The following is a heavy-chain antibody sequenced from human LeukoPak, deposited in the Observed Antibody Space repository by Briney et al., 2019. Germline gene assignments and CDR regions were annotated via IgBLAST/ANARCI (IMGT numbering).Heavy chain of an antibody. V-gene: IGHV1-69*13. J-gene: IGHJ4*02. CDR3: ARGPPHYGSGY. Sequence: ASVKVSCKASGGTFSTYAISWMRQAPGQGLEWMGGIIPISGTANYAQKFQGRVTITADESTSTAYMELSSLRSEDTAVYYCARGPPHYGSGYWGQGTPVTVSS. CDR1: GGTFSTYA. D-gene: IGHD3-10*01. CDR2: IIPISGTA.